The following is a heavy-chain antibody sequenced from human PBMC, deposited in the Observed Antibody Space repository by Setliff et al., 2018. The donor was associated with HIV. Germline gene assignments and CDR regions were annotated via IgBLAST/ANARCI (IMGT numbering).Heavy chain of an antibody. J-gene: IGHJ4*02. CDR1: GFTFTSYV. CDR3: MTDLIPTMIRGIIEVGNY. V-gene: IGHV3-30*03. Sequence: GGSLRLSCAATGFTFTSYVLHWVRQAPGKGLEWVAVMSIGGHIKIYADSVKGRFTISRDNSRNTLFLQMNSLRPEDTAVYYCMTDLIPTMIRGIIEVGNYWGQGTLVTVS. D-gene: IGHD3-10*01. CDR2: MSIGGHIK.